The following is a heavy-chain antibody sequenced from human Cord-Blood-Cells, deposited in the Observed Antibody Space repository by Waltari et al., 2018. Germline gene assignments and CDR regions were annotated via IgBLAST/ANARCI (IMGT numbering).Heavy chain of an antibody. J-gene: IGHJ4*02. CDR3: ARDPEYGDDY. Sequence: EVQLVESGGGLVQPGGSLRLSCAASGFTVSSNDMSWVRQAPWKGLEWVSVIYSGGSTYYADSVKGRFTIARDNSKKPLYLQMNSLRAEDTAVYYCARDPEYGDDYWGQGTLVTVSS. CDR1: GFTVSSND. V-gene: IGHV3-66*01. CDR2: IYSGGST. D-gene: IGHD4-17*01.